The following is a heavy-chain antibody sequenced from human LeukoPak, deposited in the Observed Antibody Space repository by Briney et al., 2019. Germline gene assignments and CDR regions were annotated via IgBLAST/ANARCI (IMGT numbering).Heavy chain of an antibody. CDR2: INPNSGGT. Sequence: ASVKVSCTASGYTFTGYYMHWVPQAPGQGLEWMGWINPNSGGTNYAQKFQGRVTMTRDTSISTAYMELSRLRSDDTAVYYCARDQWGGIAAAGTNYWGQGTLVTVSS. J-gene: IGHJ4*02. D-gene: IGHD6-13*01. CDR1: GYTFTGYY. CDR3: ARDQWGGIAAAGTNY. V-gene: IGHV1-2*02.